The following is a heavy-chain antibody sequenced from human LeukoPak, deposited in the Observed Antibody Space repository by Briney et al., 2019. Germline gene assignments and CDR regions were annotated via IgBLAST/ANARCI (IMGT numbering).Heavy chain of an antibody. D-gene: IGHD3-22*01. Sequence: ASVKVSCKVSGNTLTEFSMHWVRQAPGKGLEWMGGFDPEDGETIYAQKFQGRVNMTEDTSTDTGYMELSSLRSDDTAVYYCAPYSYYYDSSGSKYFQHWGQGTLVTVSS. CDR3: APYSYYYDSSGSKYFQH. V-gene: IGHV1-24*01. CDR1: GNTLTEFS. J-gene: IGHJ1*01. CDR2: FDPEDGET.